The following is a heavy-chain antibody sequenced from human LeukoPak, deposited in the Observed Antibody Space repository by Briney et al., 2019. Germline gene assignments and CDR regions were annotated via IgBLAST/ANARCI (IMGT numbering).Heavy chain of an antibody. Sequence: GGSLRLSCAASGFTFSSYAMHWVRQAPGKGLEWVAVISYDGSNKYYADSVKGRFTISRDNAKNSLYLQMNSLRAEDTAVYYCARDRGYYYDSSGGFDYWGQGTLVTVSS. J-gene: IGHJ4*02. CDR2: ISYDGSNK. CDR3: ARDRGYYYDSSGGFDY. V-gene: IGHV3-30-3*01. CDR1: GFTFSSYA. D-gene: IGHD3-22*01.